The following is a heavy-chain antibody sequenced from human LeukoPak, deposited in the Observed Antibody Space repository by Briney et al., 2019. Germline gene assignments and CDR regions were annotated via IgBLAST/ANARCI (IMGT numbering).Heavy chain of an antibody. V-gene: IGHV3-20*04. CDR3: ARWELSGRVMERLSWIDH. CDR2: INWNGGGT. CDR1: GFIFDDFG. Sequence: PGGSLRLSCAASGFIFDDFGTTWVRQAPGKGLEWVSGINWNGGGTGYADSVKGRFTISRDNAKKILYLQMNSLRVEDTAVYYCARWELSGRVMERLSWIDHWGQGALVTVSS. J-gene: IGHJ4*02. D-gene: IGHD3-16*02.